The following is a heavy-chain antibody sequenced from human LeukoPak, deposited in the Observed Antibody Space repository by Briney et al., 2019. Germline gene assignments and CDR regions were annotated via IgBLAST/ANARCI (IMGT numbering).Heavy chain of an antibody. CDR1: GFTFTSYG. J-gene: IGHJ6*03. Sequence: ASVKVSCKASGFTFTSYGISWVRQAPGQGLEWMGLIITYNGNTKYAQKLQCRVTMTTDTSTNTAYMELRSLRSDDTAVYYCAKTTVTSEDYYYYYMDVWGKGTTVTVSS. V-gene: IGHV1-18*01. D-gene: IGHD4-17*01. CDR3: AKTTVTSEDYYYYYMDV. CDR2: IITYNGNT.